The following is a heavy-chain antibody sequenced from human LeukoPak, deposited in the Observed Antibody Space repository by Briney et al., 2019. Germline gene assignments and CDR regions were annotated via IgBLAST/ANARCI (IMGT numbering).Heavy chain of an antibody. V-gene: IGHV4-31*03. CDR3: ARSPINSARGVYFDY. Sequence: SETLSLTCTVSGGSISSGGYYWSWIRQHPGKGLEWIGYIYYSGSTYYNPSLKSRVTISVDTSKNQFSLKLSSVTAADTAVYYCARSPINSARGVYFDYWGQGTLVTVSS. J-gene: IGHJ4*02. D-gene: IGHD2/OR15-2a*01. CDR2: IYYSGST. CDR1: GGSISSGGYY.